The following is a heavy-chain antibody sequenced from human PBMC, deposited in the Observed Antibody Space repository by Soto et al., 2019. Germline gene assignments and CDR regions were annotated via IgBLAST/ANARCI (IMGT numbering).Heavy chain of an antibody. V-gene: IGHV3-74*01. J-gene: IGHJ5*02. D-gene: IGHD3-10*01. CDR1: GYTFSHYW. Sequence: EVQLVESGGVLVQPGGSLRLSCAASGYTFSHYWMHWVRQAPGKGLVWVSRINTDGSTTGYADSVKGRFTISRDNAKNTLYLHMKSLRAEDTAVYYCSRDTFGPYGSWGQGTLVTVSS. CDR2: INTDGSTT. CDR3: SRDTFGPYGS.